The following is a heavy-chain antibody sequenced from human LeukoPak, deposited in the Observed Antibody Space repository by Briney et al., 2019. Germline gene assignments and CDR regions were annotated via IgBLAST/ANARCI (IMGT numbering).Heavy chain of an antibody. D-gene: IGHD1-26*01. CDR3: ARGVRASGSYLVY. V-gene: IGHV4-59*01. CDR2: IYYSGST. Sequence: PSGTLSLTCTVSGGSISSYYWSWIGQPPGRGLDWIGYIYYSGSTNYNPSLKSRVTISVDTSKNQFSLRLSSVTAADTAVYYCARGVRASGSYLVYWGQGTLVTVSS. J-gene: IGHJ4*02. CDR1: GGSISSYY.